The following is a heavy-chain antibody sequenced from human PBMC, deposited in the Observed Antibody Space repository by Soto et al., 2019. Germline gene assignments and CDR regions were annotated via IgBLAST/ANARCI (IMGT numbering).Heavy chain of an antibody. CDR3: ASFHGVASAGFDS. D-gene: IGHD6-13*01. V-gene: IGHV4-59*01. Sequence: QVQLQESGPGLVKPSETLSLSCTVSGASITDYYWTWIRQPPGQGLEWIGYVYYSGRTNYNPSLKSRVTMSVDMSKAQFSLILTSLTAADTAVYYCASFHGVASAGFDSWGQGTLATVSS. CDR1: GASITDYY. CDR2: VYYSGRT. J-gene: IGHJ4*02.